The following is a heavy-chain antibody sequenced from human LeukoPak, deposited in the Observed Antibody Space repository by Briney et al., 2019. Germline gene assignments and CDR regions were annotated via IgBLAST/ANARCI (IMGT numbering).Heavy chain of an antibody. CDR1: GGSISSGDYY. Sequence: SETLSLTXTVSGGSISSGDYYWSWIRQPPGKGLEWIGYIYYSGSTYYNPSLKSRVTISVDTSKNQFSLKLSSVTAADTAVYYCARGVAASNWFGPWGQGTLVTVSS. V-gene: IGHV4-30-4*08. J-gene: IGHJ5*02. D-gene: IGHD2-15*01. CDR3: ARGVAASNWFGP. CDR2: IYYSGST.